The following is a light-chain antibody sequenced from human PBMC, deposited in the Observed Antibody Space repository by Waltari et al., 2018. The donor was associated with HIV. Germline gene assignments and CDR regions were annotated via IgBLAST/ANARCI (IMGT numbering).Light chain of an antibody. CDR3: QAWDSTTVI. Sequence: SYELTHPPSVSVSPGQTATITCSGDKLGNKFACWYQQKPGQSPVVVIYQDKKRPSGIPERFSGSNSGNTATLTISGTQAMDEADYYCQAWDSTTVIFGGGTKLAVL. V-gene: IGLV3-1*01. J-gene: IGLJ2*01. CDR1: KLGNKF. CDR2: QDK.